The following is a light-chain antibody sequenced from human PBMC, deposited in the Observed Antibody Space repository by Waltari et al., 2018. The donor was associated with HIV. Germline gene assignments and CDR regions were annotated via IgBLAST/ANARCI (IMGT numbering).Light chain of an antibody. CDR3: AAWDASLHVV. CDR2: RNH. V-gene: IGLV1-44*01. Sequence: QSVLPHPPSASGTLVQGDTLSCFGSSSNLGTITVNWYQHPPGAAPKLIIFRNHQRPSGVPDRFSGSQSGTSAFLTITGLLPGDEATYYCAAWDASLHVVFGGGTQLTVL. J-gene: IGLJ2*01. CDR1: SSNLGTIT.